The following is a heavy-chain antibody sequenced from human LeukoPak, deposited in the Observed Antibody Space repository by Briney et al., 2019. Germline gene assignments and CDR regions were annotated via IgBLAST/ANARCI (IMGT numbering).Heavy chain of an antibody. D-gene: IGHD4-23*01. V-gene: IGHV4-38-2*01. Sequence: SETLSLTCAVSGDSITSDYYWVWIRQPPGKGLEWIGNVDRSGTTYYNPSLKSRVTMSVDTATDQFSLKLISVTAADTAVYYCARGHTLAVDRREGDPFDISGQGTMVIVS. CDR3: ARGHTLAVDRREGDPFDI. CDR2: VDRSGTT. J-gene: IGHJ3*02. CDR1: GDSITSDYY.